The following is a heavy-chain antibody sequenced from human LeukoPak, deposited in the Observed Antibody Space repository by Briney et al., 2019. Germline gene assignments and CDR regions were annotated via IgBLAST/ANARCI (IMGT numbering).Heavy chain of an antibody. CDR3: GGGGGATVVRGAFDI. CDR2: IIPIFGTA. D-gene: IGHD4-23*01. CDR1: GGTFSSYA. Sequence: ASVKVSCKASGGTFSSYAISWVRQAPGQGLEWMGGIIPIFGTANYAQTFQGRVTITTDESPSTTYMGRSGLRSEDTGVYSCGGGGGATVVRGAFDIWGQGTMVTVSS. V-gene: IGHV1-69*05. J-gene: IGHJ3*02.